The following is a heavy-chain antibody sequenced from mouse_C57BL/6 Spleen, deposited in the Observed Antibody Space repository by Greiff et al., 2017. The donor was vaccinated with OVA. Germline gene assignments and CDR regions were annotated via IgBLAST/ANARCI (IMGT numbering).Heavy chain of an antibody. J-gene: IGHJ2*01. CDR2: IDTNSGGT. CDR1: GYTFTSYW. CDR3: ARSWNYFDY. V-gene: IGHV1-72*01. Sequence: QVQLKQPGAELVKPGASVKLSCKASGYTFTSYWMHWVKQRPGRGLEWIGRIDTNSGGTKYNEKFKSKATLTVDKPSSTAYMQLSSLTSEDSAVYYCARSWNYFDYWGKGTTLTVSS.